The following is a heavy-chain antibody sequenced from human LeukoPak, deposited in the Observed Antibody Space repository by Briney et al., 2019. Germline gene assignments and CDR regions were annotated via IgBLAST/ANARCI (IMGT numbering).Heavy chain of an antibody. D-gene: IGHD1-26*01. Sequence: SETLSLTCSVSDGSINSYYWNWIRRPPGKGLEWIGYIYYNGNTNYSPSLKSRVTMSVDTSKNLFSLKVSSVTAADTAVYYCARGRSNYYGMDVWGQGTTVTVSS. CDR1: DGSINSYY. CDR2: IYYNGNT. CDR3: ARGRSNYYGMDV. J-gene: IGHJ6*02. V-gene: IGHV4-59*01.